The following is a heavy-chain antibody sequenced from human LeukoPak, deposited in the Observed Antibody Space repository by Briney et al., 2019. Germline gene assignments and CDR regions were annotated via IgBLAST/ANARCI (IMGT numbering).Heavy chain of an antibody. CDR2: ISGSGGST. CDR3: AKDWGPYCSGGTCFLDY. D-gene: IGHD2-15*01. Sequence: PGGSLRLSCAASGFTFSSYAMSWVRQAPGKGLEWVSVISGSGGSTYYADSVKGRFTISRDNPKNTLYLQMNSLTAEDTAVYYCAKDWGPYCSGGTCFLDYWGQGTLVTVSS. CDR1: GFTFSSYA. V-gene: IGHV3-23*01. J-gene: IGHJ4*02.